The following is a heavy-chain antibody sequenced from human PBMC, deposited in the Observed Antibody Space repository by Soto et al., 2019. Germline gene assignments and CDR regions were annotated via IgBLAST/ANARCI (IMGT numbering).Heavy chain of an antibody. V-gene: IGHV4-31*03. CDR1: GGSISSGGYY. Sequence: SETLSLTCTVSGGSISSGGYYWNWIRQQPGKGLEWIGHIYHTGSAYYNPSLKSRVAISLDTSKNQFSLKLSSVTAAYTAVYYCASPVWFDPWGQGTLVTVSS. CDR2: IYHTGSA. CDR3: ASPVWFDP. J-gene: IGHJ5*02.